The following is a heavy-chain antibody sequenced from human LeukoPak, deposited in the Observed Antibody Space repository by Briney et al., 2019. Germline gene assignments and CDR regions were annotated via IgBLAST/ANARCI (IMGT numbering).Heavy chain of an antibody. CDR3: ARGGDLMGNWFDP. CDR2: IYYSGST. J-gene: IGHJ5*02. Sequence: TSETLSLTCTVSGGSISSGDYYWSWIRQPPGKGLEWIGYIYYSGSTYYNPSLKSRVTMSVDTSKNQFSLKLSSVTAADTAVYYCARGGDLMGNWFDPWGQGTLVTVSS. V-gene: IGHV4-30-4*08. CDR1: GGSISSGDYY. D-gene: IGHD2-8*01.